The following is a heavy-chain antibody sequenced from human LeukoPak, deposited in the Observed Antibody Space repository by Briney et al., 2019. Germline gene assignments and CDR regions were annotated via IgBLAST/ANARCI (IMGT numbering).Heavy chain of an antibody. CDR2: ISGSGGST. CDR3: ARGGYSYGTTKGYFDY. J-gene: IGHJ4*02. CDR1: GFTFSSYA. D-gene: IGHD5-18*01. V-gene: IGHV3-23*01. Sequence: GGSLRLSCAASGFTFSSYAMSWVRQAPGKGLEWVSAISGSGGSTYYADSVKGRFTISRDNSKNTLYLQMNSLRAEDTAVYYCARGGYSYGTTKGYFDYWGQGTLVTVSS.